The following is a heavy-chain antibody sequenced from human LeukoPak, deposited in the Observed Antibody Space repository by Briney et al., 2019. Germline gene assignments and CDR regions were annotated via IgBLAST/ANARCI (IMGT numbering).Heavy chain of an antibody. CDR2: IYYSGGT. V-gene: IGHV4-59*01. CDR3: ARGRFELPF. CDR1: NGSISNYY. D-gene: IGHD2-15*01. Sequence: SETLSLTCTISNGSISNYYWSWTRQPPGKGLESIGYIYYSGGTNYNPSFKSRVTISIDTSRNQFSLSLNSVTAADTAVYYCARGRFELPFWGQGTLSPSPQ. J-gene: IGHJ4*02.